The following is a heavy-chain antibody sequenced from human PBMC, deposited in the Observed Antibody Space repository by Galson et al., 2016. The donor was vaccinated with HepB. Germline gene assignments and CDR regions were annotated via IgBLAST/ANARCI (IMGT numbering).Heavy chain of an antibody. CDR2: ISGSGGRT. D-gene: IGHD3-10*01. CDR1: GFRFSSYA. CDR3: AKDGYFASGSALYGMDV. V-gene: IGHV3-23*01. J-gene: IGHJ6*02. Sequence: SLRLSCAASGFRFSSYAVSWVRQAPGKGLEWVSGISGSGGRTYYADSVKGRVTISRDNSKNTVYLQMNSLRVADTALYYCAKDGYFASGSALYGMDVWGPGTTVTVSS.